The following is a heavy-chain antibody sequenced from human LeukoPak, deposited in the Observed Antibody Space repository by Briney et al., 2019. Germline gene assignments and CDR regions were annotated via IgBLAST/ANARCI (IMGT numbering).Heavy chain of an antibody. CDR2: IYYSEST. Sequence: SETLSLTCTVSGGSISSSSYYWGWIRQPPGKGLEWIGSIYYSESTYYNPSLKSRVTISVDTSKNQFSLKLSSVTAADTALYYCARHWVRGVTTPFYYWGQGILVTVSS. J-gene: IGHJ4*02. V-gene: IGHV4-39*01. CDR1: GGSISSSSYY. D-gene: IGHD3-10*01. CDR3: ARHWVRGVTTPFYY.